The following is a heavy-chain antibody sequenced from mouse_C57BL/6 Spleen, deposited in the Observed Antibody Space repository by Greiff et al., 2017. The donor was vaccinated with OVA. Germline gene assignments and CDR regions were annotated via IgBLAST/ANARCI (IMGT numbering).Heavy chain of an antibody. V-gene: IGHV3-6*01. CDR1: GYSITSGYY. J-gene: IGHJ3*01. CDR3: ARGGDYDGGFAY. CDR2: ISYDGSN. D-gene: IGHD2-4*01. Sequence: EVQRVESGPGLVKPSQSLSLTCSVTGYSITSGYYWNWIRQFPGNKLEWMGYISYDGSNNYNPSLKNRISITRDTSKNQFFLKLNSVTTEDTATYYCARGGDYDGGFAYWGQGTLVTVSA.